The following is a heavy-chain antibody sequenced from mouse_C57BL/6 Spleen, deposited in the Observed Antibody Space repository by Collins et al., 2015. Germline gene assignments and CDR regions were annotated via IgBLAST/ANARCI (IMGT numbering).Heavy chain of an antibody. CDR2: IYPGNGDT. D-gene: IGHD2-1*01. CDR1: GYTFTSYN. Sequence: QAYLQQSGAELVRPGASVKMSCKASGYTFTSYNMHWVKQTPRQGLEWIRAIYPGNGDTSYNQNFKGKATLTVDKSSNTAYMQLSSLTSEDSAVYFCARDGNYEWFAYWGQGTLVTVSA. V-gene: IGHV1-12*01. CDR3: ARDGNYEWFAY. J-gene: IGHJ3*01.